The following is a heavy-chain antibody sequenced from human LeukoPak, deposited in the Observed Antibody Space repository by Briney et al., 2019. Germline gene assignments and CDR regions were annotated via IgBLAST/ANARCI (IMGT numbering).Heavy chain of an antibody. J-gene: IGHJ4*02. Sequence: GASVKVSCKASGYTFTSYGISWVRQAPGQGLEWMGWISAYNGNTNYAQKLQGRVTMTTDTSTSTAYMELRSLRSNDTAVYYCAXXXXXXXXXXXXGGHPALDYWGQGTLVTVSS. D-gene: IGHD2-2*01. CDR1: GYTFTSYG. V-gene: IGHV1-18*01. CDR2: ISAYNGNT. CDR3: AXXXXXXXXXXXXGGHPALDY.